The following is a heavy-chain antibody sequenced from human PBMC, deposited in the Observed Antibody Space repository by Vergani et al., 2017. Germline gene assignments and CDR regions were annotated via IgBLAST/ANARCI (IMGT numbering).Heavy chain of an antibody. CDR3: AKGSTVKIDY. CDR1: GFTFDDYT. CDR2: ISWDGGST. J-gene: IGHJ4*02. D-gene: IGHD4-17*01. Sequence: EVQLVESGGVVVQPGGSLRLSCAASGFTFDDYTMHWVRQAPGKGLEWVSLISWDGGSTYYADSVKGRFPISRDNSKNSLYLQMNSLRTEDTALYYCAKGSTVKIDYWGQGTLVTVSS. V-gene: IGHV3-43*01.